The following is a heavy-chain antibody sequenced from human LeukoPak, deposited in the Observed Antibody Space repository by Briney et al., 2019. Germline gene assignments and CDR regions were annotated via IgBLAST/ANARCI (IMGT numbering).Heavy chain of an antibody. D-gene: IGHD3-9*01. CDR2: INHSGST. J-gene: IGHJ5*02. CDR1: GGSFSGYY. Sequence: PSETLSLTCAVYGGSFSGYYWSWIRQPPGKGLEWIGEINHSGSTNYNPSLKSRVTISVDTSKNQFSLKLSSVTAADTAVYYCARGGNLRYFDWKHPRRNWFDPWGQGTLVTVSP. CDR3: ARGGNLRYFDWKHPRRNWFDP. V-gene: IGHV4-34*01.